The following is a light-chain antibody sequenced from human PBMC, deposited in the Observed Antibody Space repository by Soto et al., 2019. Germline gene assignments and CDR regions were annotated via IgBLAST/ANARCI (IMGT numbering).Light chain of an antibody. Sequence: QSALTQPASVSGSPEQSITISCSGTSSDVGGYNYVSWYQQHPGKAPKLMIYDVSNRPSGVSNRFSGSKSGNTASLTISGLQAEDEADYYCRSYTSSSTWVFGGGTKLTVL. V-gene: IGLV2-14*01. CDR3: RSYTSSSTWV. J-gene: IGLJ3*02. CDR1: SSDVGGYNY. CDR2: DVS.